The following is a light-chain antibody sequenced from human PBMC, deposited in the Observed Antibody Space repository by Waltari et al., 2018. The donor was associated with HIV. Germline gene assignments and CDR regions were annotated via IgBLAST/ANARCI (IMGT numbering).Light chain of an antibody. CDR1: ALTRKY. CDR2: KDS. V-gene: IGLV3-27*01. Sequence: SYDLTQPSSLSVSAGQTARITCSGDALTRKYARWFQQKPGQAPVSVIFKDSERPSGVPGRFSGSSSGTTVTLTISGAQIEDEADYYCYSAADNNRGIFGGGTRLTVL. CDR3: YSAADNNRGI. J-gene: IGLJ2*01.